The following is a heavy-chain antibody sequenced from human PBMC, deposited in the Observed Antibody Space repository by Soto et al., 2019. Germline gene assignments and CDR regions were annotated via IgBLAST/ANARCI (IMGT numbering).Heavy chain of an antibody. D-gene: IGHD3-9*01. J-gene: IGHJ6*02. V-gene: IGHV4-59*01. CDR1: GASMTGYY. CDR3: AGDLRCCGLDV. Sequence: PXGTLSPPVSVSGASMTGYYWTWMRRSPGKGLEWFGYIFYVGLTNLNPSLRSRLGISIDTSKNKFSLMLDSVTAADTAVYYCAGDLRCCGLDVWGQGTTVTVSS. CDR2: IFYVGLT.